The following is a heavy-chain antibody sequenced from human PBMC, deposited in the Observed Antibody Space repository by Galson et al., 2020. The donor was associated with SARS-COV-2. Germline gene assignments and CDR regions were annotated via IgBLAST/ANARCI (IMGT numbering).Heavy chain of an antibody. CDR3: AVNLSITIFGVVIMAVNWCDP. Sequence: SGPTLVKPTQTLTLTCTFSGFSLSTSGVGVGWIRQPPGKALEWLALIYWNDDKRYSPSLKSRLTITKDTSKNQVVLTMTNMDPVDTATYYCAVNLSITIFGVVIMAVNWCDPWGQGTLVTVSS. CDR1: GFSLSTSGVG. D-gene: IGHD3-3*01. J-gene: IGHJ5*02. V-gene: IGHV2-5*01. CDR2: IYWNDDK.